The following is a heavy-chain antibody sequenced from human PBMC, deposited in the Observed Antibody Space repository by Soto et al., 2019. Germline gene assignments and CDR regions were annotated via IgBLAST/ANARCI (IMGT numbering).Heavy chain of an antibody. CDR3: ARDRFGRIAVASGAVDV. D-gene: IGHD6-19*01. Sequence: GGSLRLSCAASGFTFSSYGMHWVRQAPGKGLEWVAVIWYDGSNKYYADSVKGRFTISRDNSKNTLYLQMNSLRAEDTAVYYCARDRFGRIAVASGAVDVWGQGTTVTVSS. V-gene: IGHV3-33*01. J-gene: IGHJ6*02. CDR1: GFTFSSYG. CDR2: IWYDGSNK.